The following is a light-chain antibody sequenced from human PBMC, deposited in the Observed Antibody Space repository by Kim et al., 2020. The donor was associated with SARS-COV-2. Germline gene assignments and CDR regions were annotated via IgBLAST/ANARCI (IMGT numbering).Light chain of an antibody. Sequence: ATINCKASLSVLYSSNNKNCLAWYQQKPGQPPKLLIYCASTRESGVPDRFSGSGSGTDFTLTISSLQAEDVAVYYCQQYYSTPLTFGGGTKVDIK. CDR2: CAS. CDR3: QQYYSTPLT. J-gene: IGKJ4*01. V-gene: IGKV4-1*01. CDR1: LSVLYSSNNKNC.